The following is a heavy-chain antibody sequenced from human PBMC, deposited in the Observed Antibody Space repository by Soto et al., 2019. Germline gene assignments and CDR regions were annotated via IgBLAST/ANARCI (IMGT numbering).Heavy chain of an antibody. CDR2: IGGGGEST. CDR3: AKRLGGSYPRLYYYGMDV. Sequence: GGSLTLSCAASGFSIYNYAMYWGRQAPGKGKEWVSGIGGGGESTYYADSVKGRFTISRDNSKNMLHLQMNSLRVEDTAVYFCAKRLGGSYPRLYYYGMDVWGQGTTVTVSS. D-gene: IGHD1-26*01. CDR1: GFSIYNYA. J-gene: IGHJ6*02. V-gene: IGHV3-23*01.